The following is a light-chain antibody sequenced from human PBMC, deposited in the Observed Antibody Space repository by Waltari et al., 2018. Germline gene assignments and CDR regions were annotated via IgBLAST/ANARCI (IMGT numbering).Light chain of an antibody. V-gene: IGKV4-1*01. CDR1: QSVLYRSNNKEY. Sequence: DIVMTQFPDSLAVSLGERATINCKSSQSVLYRSNNKEYLAWYQQKPGQPPKLLIYWASTRESGVPDRFSGSGSGTDFTLTISSLQAEDVAVYYCQQFYSAPYTFGQGTKLEIK. CDR3: QQFYSAPYT. J-gene: IGKJ2*01. CDR2: WAS.